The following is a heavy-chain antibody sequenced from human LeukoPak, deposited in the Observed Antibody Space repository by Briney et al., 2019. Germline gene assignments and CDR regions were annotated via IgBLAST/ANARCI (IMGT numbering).Heavy chain of an antibody. Sequence: ASVKVSCKASGYTFTGYYMHWVRQAPGQGLEWMGRINPNSGGTNYAQKFQGRVTVTRDTSISTAYMELSRLRSDDTAVYYCARSDGLVVVPAALGFDPWGQGTLVTVSS. CDR2: INPNSGGT. J-gene: IGHJ5*02. CDR3: ARSDGLVVVPAALGFDP. D-gene: IGHD2-2*01. CDR1: GYTFTGYY. V-gene: IGHV1-2*06.